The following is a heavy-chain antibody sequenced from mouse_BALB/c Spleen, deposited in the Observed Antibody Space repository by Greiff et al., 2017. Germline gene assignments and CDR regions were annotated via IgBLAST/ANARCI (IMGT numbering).Heavy chain of an antibody. CDR3: AREYGNYVDYYAMDY. V-gene: IGHV5-9-4*01. D-gene: IGHD2-10*02. CDR1: GFTFSSYA. CDR2: ISSGGSYT. Sequence: DVMLVESGGGLVKPGGSLKLSCAASGFTFSSYAMSWVRQSPEKRLEWVAEISSGGSYTYYPDTVTGRFTISRDNAKNTLYLEMSSLRSEDTAMYYCAREYGNYVDYYAMDYWGQGTSVTVSS. J-gene: IGHJ4*01.